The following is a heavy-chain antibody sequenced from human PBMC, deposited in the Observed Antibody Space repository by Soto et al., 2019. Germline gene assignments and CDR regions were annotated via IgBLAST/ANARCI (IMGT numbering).Heavy chain of an antibody. V-gene: IGHV3-33*01. J-gene: IGHJ6*02. CDR3: ARESLLWFGESNYGMDV. D-gene: IGHD3-10*01. CDR2: IWYDGSNK. Sequence: GGSLRLSCAASGFTFSSYGMHWVRQAPGKGLEWVAVIWYDGSNKYYADSVKGRFTISRDNSKNTLYLQMNSLRAEDTAVYYCARESLLWFGESNYGMDVWGQGTTVTVSS. CDR1: GFTFSSYG.